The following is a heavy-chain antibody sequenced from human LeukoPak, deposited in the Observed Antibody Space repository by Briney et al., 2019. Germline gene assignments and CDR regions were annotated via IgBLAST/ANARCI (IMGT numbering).Heavy chain of an antibody. CDR1: GYTFIGYD. CDR3: ARGAPGAYCSGGSCPYFDY. J-gene: IGHJ4*02. V-gene: IGHV1-8*01. Sequence: GASVKVSCKASGYTFIGYDINWVRRATGHGLEWMGWMNPNTGNTGYAQKFRGRVTMTRNTSISTASMELSSLTSEDTALYYCARGAPGAYCSGGSCPYFDYWGQGTLVSVSS. CDR2: MNPNTGNT. D-gene: IGHD2-15*01.